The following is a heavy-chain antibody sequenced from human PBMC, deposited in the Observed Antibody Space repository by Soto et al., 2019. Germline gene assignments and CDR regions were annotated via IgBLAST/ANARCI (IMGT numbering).Heavy chain of an antibody. CDR3: TRAPLRCSGGSCYSADA. CDR2: ISLYSDGT. CDR1: GYTFSNYG. Sequence: GASVKVSCKTSGYTFSNYGITWVRQAPGQPLEWLGWISLYSDGTNYAQKFQGRVSMTTDTSTTTAYTELRSLRSDDTAVYYCTRAPLRCSGGSCYSADAWGQGTLVTVSS. J-gene: IGHJ5*02. V-gene: IGHV1-18*01. D-gene: IGHD2-15*01.